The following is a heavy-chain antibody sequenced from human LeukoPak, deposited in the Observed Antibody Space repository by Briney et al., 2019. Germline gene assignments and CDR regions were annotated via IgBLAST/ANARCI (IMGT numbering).Heavy chain of an antibody. V-gene: IGHV3-30*01. D-gene: IGHD5-12*01. CDR3: ARDLRPEGYSGYVGVFDY. CDR1: GFTFSSYA. CDR2: ISYDGSNK. Sequence: GSSLRLSCAASGFTFSSYAMHWVRQAPGKGLEWVAVISYDGSNKYYADSVKGRFTISRDNSKNTLYLQMNSLRSEDTAVYYCARDLRPEGYSGYVGVFDYWGQGTLVTVSS. J-gene: IGHJ4*02.